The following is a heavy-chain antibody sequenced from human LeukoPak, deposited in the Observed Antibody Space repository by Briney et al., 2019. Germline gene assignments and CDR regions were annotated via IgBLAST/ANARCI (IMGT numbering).Heavy chain of an antibody. CDR3: AVTYYDFWSGYYTQNSRYYDY. CDR2: INHSGST. J-gene: IGHJ4*02. V-gene: IGHV4-34*01. D-gene: IGHD3-3*01. CDR1: GGSFSGYY. Sequence: SETLSLTCAVYGGSFSGYYWSWIRQPPGKGLGWIGEINHSGSTNYNPSLKSRVTISVDTSKNQFSLKLSSVTAADTAVYYCAVTYYDFWSGYYTQNSRYYDYWGQGTLVTVSS.